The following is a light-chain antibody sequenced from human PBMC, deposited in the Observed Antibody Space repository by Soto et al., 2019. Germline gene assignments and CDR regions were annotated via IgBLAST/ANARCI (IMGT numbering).Light chain of an antibody. CDR2: DTS. Sequence: EIVLTQSPATLSLSPGERATLSCRASQSVSRYLAWYQQKPGQAPRLLIYDTSNRATGFPARFSGSESGTDFTLTISRLEPEDFAVYYCQQRSSWPITFGQGTRLEI. V-gene: IGKV3-11*01. J-gene: IGKJ5*01. CDR1: QSVSRY. CDR3: QQRSSWPIT.